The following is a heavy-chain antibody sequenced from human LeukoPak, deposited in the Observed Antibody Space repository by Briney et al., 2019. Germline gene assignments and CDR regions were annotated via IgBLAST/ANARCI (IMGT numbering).Heavy chain of an antibody. V-gene: IGHV3-43*02. D-gene: IGHD1-7*01. CDR3: AKVAELHMLGADYYYMDV. CDR1: GFTFDDYA. Sequence: PGGSLRLSCAASGFTFDDYAMHWVRQAPGKGLEWVSLISGDGGSTYYADSVKGRFTISRDNSKNSLYLQMNSLRTEDTALYYCAKVAELHMLGADYYYMDVWGKGTTVTVSS. J-gene: IGHJ6*03. CDR2: ISGDGGST.